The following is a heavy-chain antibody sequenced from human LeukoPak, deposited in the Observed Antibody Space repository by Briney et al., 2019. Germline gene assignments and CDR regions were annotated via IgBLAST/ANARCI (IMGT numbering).Heavy chain of an antibody. Sequence: GESLKISCQGSEYSFTTYWIGWVRQMPGKGLEWMGIIYPGDSDARYSPSFQGQVTISADKSISTAYLQWSSLKASDTAMYYCARHGSSGYYLPFEYWGQGTLVTVSS. CDR1: EYSFTTYW. D-gene: IGHD3-22*01. V-gene: IGHV5-51*01. J-gene: IGHJ4*02. CDR3: ARHGSSGYYLPFEY. CDR2: IYPGDSDA.